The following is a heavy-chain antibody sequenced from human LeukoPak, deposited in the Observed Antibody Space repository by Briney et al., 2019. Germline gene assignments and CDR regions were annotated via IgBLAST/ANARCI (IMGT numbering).Heavy chain of an antibody. D-gene: IGHD3/OR15-3a*01. Sequence: GGSLRLSCAASAFTFSNHAMSWVRQAPGKGLEWVSTISGSGDATWYADSVRGRFTISRDTSKSTLFLQMNSLRAEDTAVYYCAKDGHKSAWYYYMDVWGKGPTVTVSS. J-gene: IGHJ6*03. CDR3: AKDGHKSAWYYYMDV. CDR1: AFTFSNHA. V-gene: IGHV3-23*01. CDR2: ISGSGDAT.